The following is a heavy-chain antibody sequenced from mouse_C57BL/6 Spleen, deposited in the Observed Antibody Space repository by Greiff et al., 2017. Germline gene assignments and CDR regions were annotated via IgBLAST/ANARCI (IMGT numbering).Heavy chain of an antibody. J-gene: IGHJ2*01. CDR3: ARRGGQLRLGFDY. CDR1: GYSFTGYW. CDR2: ILPGSGST. V-gene: IGHV1-9*01. D-gene: IGHD3-2*02. Sequence: VQLQQSGAELMKPGDSVKLSCKATGYSFTGYWIEWVKQRPGPGLEWIGEILPGSGSTNYNEKFKGKATFTADTTSNTAYMQLRSLTTEDSAIYSSARRGGQLRLGFDYWGQGTTLTVSS.